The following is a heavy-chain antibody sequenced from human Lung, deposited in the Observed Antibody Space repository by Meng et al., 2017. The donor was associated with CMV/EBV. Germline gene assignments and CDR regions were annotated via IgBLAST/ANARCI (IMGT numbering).Heavy chain of an antibody. CDR2: IWHGGNT. D-gene: IGHD1-7*01. Sequence: TCSVTVGSISGRPWWNWVRQPPGKGLEWIGEIWHGGNTNYNVTLKSRVTLSIDKSNNQFSLKLNSVTAADTAVYFCARGELALGFDSWGQGILVTVSS. CDR1: VGSISGRPW. CDR3: ARGELALGFDS. V-gene: IGHV4-4*01. J-gene: IGHJ4*02.